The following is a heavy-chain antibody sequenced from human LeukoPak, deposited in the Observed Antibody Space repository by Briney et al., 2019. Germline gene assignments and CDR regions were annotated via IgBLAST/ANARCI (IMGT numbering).Heavy chain of an antibody. CDR3: ARDKEFSGYDYFDY. CDR2: IYYSGST. Sequence: KPSETLSLTCTVSGASISSGGYYWSWIRQHPGKGLEWIGYIYYSGSTYYNPSLKSRVTISVDTSKNQFSLKLSSVTAADTAVYYCARDKEFSGYDYFDYWGQGTLVTVSS. D-gene: IGHD5-12*01. J-gene: IGHJ4*02. V-gene: IGHV4-31*03. CDR1: GASISSGGYY.